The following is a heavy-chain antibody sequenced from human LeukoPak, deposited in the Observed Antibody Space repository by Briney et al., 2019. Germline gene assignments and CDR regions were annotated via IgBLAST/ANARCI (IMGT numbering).Heavy chain of an antibody. J-gene: IGHJ5*02. Sequence: GGSLRLSCVASDFTFTNSWMSWARQAPGKGLEWVADIKPDGSDTGYVDSVKGRLTISRDNAKNSLYLQMDSLRVEDTAVYYCVRGTRLADRWGQGTLVTVSS. CDR2: IKPDGSDT. CDR1: DFTFTNSW. V-gene: IGHV3-7*01. CDR3: VRGTRLADR. D-gene: IGHD1-7*01.